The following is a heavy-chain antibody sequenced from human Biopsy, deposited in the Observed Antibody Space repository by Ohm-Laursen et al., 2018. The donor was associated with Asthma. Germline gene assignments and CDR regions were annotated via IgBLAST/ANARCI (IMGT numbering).Heavy chain of an antibody. CDR1: GASITTSPSY. CDR3: ARNLPGYTYGPFED. CDR2: IYYSGET. D-gene: IGHD5-18*01. V-gene: IGHV4-31*01. J-gene: IGHJ4*02. Sequence: TLSLTCTVPGASITTSPSYWSWLRLLPGKGLEWIGCIYYSGETFFNPSLKNPLFMSLDSSKNQFSLKMTSVTVADTAVYFCARNLPGYTYGPFEDWGQGTLVTVSS.